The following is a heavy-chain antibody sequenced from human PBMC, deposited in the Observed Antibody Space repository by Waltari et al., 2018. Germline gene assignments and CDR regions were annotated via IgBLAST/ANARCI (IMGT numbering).Heavy chain of an antibody. Sequence: QVQLVQSGAEVKKPGSSVKVSCKASGGDLSSYVVNWVRQAPGQGLEWMGAIIPIFGTTHTAERFQGRLTITADDSTSTVYMELSSRRREDTAVYYCARSGNSAGLSLVYWGQGTLVTVSS. CDR1: GGDLSSYV. D-gene: IGHD2-8*01. V-gene: IGHV1-69*01. CDR3: ARSGNSAGLSLVY. J-gene: IGHJ4*02. CDR2: IIPIFGTT.